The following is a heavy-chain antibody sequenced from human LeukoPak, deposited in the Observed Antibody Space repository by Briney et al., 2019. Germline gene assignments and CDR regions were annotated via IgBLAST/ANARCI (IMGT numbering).Heavy chain of an antibody. CDR1: GDSVSSNSAP. CDR2: TYDRSERYS. Sequence: SQTLSLTCAISGDSVSSNSAPWHWISQSPSRGLEWLGWTYDRSERYSDTAVSLTSRLTITPHTSRHQFSLQQNSVTRDDGAVHYCARVPSGWFFDYCGQGILVTVSP. V-gene: IGHV6-1*01. D-gene: IGHD6-19*01. CDR3: ARVPSGWFFDY. J-gene: IGHJ4*02.